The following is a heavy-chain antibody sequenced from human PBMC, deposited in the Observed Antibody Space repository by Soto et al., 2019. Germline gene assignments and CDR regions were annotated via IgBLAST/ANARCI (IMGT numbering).Heavy chain of an antibody. V-gene: IGHV3-30*03. J-gene: IGHJ4*02. CDR1: GFIFRNCG. CDR3: VQGASTAHQPLDS. D-gene: IGHD1-26*01. CDR2: ISGDGNDK. Sequence: QVQLVESGGGVVQPGRSLRLSCAASGFIFRNCGMHWVRRTPGKGLEWVATISGDGNDKYYPDSMKARFTISRDNFNNTLYLQLNSLRPEDTAVYHCVQGASTAHQPLDSWGQGVLVTVSS.